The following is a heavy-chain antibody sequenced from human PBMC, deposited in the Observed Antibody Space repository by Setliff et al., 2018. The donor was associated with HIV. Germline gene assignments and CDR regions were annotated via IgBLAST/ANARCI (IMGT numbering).Heavy chain of an antibody. CDR1: GYSISSGYY. CDR2: NYHSRTT. D-gene: IGHD6-19*01. CDR3: ATGSSSGWYYFDD. J-gene: IGHJ4*02. V-gene: IGHV4-38-2*02. Sequence: SETLSLTCTVSGYSISSGYYWGWIRQPPGKGLEWVGSNYHSRTTYYNPSLKSRVTISVDTSKNQFSLQLSSVTAADTAVYYCATGSSSGWYYFDDWGQGTLVTVSS.